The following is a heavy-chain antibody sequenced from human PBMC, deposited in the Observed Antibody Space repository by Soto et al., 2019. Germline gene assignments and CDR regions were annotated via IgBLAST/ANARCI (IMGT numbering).Heavy chain of an antibody. CDR3: ARGPGYDILTGYLNYGMDV. J-gene: IGHJ6*02. V-gene: IGHV4-34*01. CDR1: GGSFSGYY. Sequence: QVQLQQWGAGLLKPSETLSLTCAVYGGSFSGYYWGWFRKPPGKGLEGIGEINPSGGTNYNPSLKSRGTISVDTSKNQFSLKLSSVTAADTAVYYCARGPGYDILTGYLNYGMDVWGQGTTVTVSS. D-gene: IGHD3-9*01. CDR2: INPSGGT.